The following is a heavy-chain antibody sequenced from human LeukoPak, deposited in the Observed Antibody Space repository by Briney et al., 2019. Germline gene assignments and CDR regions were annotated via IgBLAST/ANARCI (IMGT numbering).Heavy chain of an antibody. CDR1: GFTFSSYA. D-gene: IGHD3-22*01. Sequence: GGSLRLSCAASGFTFSSYAMSWVRQAPGKGLEWVSAISGSGGSTYYADSVKGRFTISRDNSKNTLYLQMNSLRAEDTAVYYCAKDRYDSSGTDYFDYWGQGTLVTVSS. V-gene: IGHV3-23*01. J-gene: IGHJ4*02. CDR3: AKDRYDSSGTDYFDY. CDR2: ISGSGGST.